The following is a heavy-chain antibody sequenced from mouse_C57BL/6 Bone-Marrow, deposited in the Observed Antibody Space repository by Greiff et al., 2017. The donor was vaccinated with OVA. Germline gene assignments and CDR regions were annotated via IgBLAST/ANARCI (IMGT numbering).Heavy chain of an antibody. Sequence: EVMLVESGGGLVKPGGSLKLSCAASGFTFSSYAMSWVRQTPEKRLEWVATISDGGSYTYYPDNVKGRSTISRDNAKNNLYLQMSHLKSEDTAMYYCARDLLLRGGYYFDYWGQGTTLTVSS. CDR1: GFTFSSYA. D-gene: IGHD1-1*01. J-gene: IGHJ2*01. CDR2: ISDGGSYT. V-gene: IGHV5-4*01. CDR3: ARDLLLRGGYYFDY.